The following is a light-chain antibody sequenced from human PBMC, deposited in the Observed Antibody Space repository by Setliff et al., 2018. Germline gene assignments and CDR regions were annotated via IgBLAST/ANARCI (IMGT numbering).Light chain of an antibody. CDR2: EVT. CDR1: SSDVGGYKY. Sequence: QSALTQPPSASGSPGQSVTISCTGTSSDVGGYKYVSWFQQHPGKAPKLMIYEVTKRPSGVPDRFSGSKSGNTASLTVSVLQAEDEADYYCTSYAGSNNYVFGTGTKGTVL. J-gene: IGLJ1*01. V-gene: IGLV2-8*01. CDR3: TSYAGSNNYV.